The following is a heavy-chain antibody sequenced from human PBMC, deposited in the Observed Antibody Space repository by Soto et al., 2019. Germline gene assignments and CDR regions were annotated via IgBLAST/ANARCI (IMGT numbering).Heavy chain of an antibody. CDR3: ARRAGRADRGYYYMDV. D-gene: IGHD6-13*01. Sequence: TSETLSLTCTVSGGSISSYYWSWIRQPPGKGLEWIGYIYYSGSTNYNPSLKSRVTISVDTSKNQFSLKLSSVTAADTAVYYCARRAGRADRGYYYMDVWGRGTTDRLL. CDR1: GGSISSYY. V-gene: IGHV4-59*08. CDR2: IYYSGST. J-gene: IGHJ6*03.